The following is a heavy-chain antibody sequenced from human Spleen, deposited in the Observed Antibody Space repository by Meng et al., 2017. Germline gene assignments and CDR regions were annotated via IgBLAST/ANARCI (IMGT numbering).Heavy chain of an antibody. Sequence: GGSLRLSCAASGFSISVYSMHWVRQAPGKGLEWVAVISHDARDTYYGDSVKGRFTISRDVSENTLYLEMHSLTTADTGVYYCVRQHYYDSGRSNGMEVWGQGTTVTVSS. CDR1: GFSISVYS. CDR2: ISHDARDT. CDR3: VRQHYYDSGRSNGMEV. V-gene: IGHV3-30*04. J-gene: IGHJ6*02. D-gene: IGHD3-10*01.